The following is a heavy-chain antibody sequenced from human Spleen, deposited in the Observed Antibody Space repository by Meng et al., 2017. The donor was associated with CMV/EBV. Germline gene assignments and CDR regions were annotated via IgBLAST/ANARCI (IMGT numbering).Heavy chain of an antibody. J-gene: IGHJ5*02. CDR1: GGSVRSGSFY. V-gene: IGHV4-61*01. CDR3: TKGGQQLGGFDP. D-gene: IGHD6-13*01. Sequence: GSLRLSCTVSGGSVRSGSFYCSWIRQPPGKGLEWIGYIYYSGSTNYNPSLKSLVSISVDTSKNQFSLKLSSVTAADTAVYYCTKGGQQLGGFDPWGQGTLVTVSS. CDR2: IYYSGST.